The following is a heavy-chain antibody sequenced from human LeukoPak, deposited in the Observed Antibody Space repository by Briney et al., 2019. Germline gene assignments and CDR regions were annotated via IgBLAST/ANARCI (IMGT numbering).Heavy chain of an antibody. CDR2: IKTKAHGGTT. Sequence: PGGSLRLSCAASGFTFSNAYMSGVRQAPGKGLEWVGRIKTKAHGGTTDYAAPVKGRFTISRDDSKNTLYLQMDSLKTEDTAVYYCTTVYTRVLQNFDYWGQGTLVTVSS. CDR3: TTVYTRVLQNFDY. J-gene: IGHJ4*02. D-gene: IGHD4/OR15-4a*01. V-gene: IGHV3-15*01. CDR1: GFTFSNAY.